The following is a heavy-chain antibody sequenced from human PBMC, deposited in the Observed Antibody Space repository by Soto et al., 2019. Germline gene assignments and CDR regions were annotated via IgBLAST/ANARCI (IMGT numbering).Heavy chain of an antibody. V-gene: IGHV4-4*02. J-gene: IGHJ6*02. CDR3: GRTQDYYYGVDV. CDR1: GDSISNSQW. Sequence: QVQLRESGPGLVTPSGTLSLTCTVSGDSISNSQWWTWVRQPPGKGREWIGEIYHTGNTNYNPSLKSRVAMSLDRSKNQVSLRLNSVTAADTAVYFCGRTQDYYYGVDVWGQGTAVTVSS. CDR2: IYHTGNT.